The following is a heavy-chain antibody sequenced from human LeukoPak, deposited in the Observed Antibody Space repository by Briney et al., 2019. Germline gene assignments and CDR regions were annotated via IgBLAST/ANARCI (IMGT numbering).Heavy chain of an antibody. D-gene: IGHD4-23*01. Sequence: GSLRLSCAASGFTFNNYALHWVRQAPGKGLEWVAVISYDGIYKDYGDSVKGRFTISRDNSKNTLYLQMNSLRAEDTAVYYCARGAHKRDDYGGFFDYWGQKTLVTVSS. CDR3: ARGAHKRDDYGGFFDY. CDR2: ISYDGIYK. CDR1: GFTFNNYA. V-gene: IGHV3-30*04. J-gene: IGHJ4*02.